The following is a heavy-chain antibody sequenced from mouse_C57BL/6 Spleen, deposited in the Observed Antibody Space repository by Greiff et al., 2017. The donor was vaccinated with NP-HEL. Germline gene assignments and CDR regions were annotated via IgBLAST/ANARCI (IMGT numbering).Heavy chain of an antibody. CDR1: GFTFSSYG. V-gene: IGHV5-6*01. Sequence: EVQVVESGGDLVKPGGSLKLSCAASGFTFSSYGMSWVRQTPDKRLEWVATISSGGSYTYYPDSVKGRFTISRDIAKNTLYLQMSSLKSEDTAMYYCARILDYGSSYEPVGFAYWGQGTLVTVSA. D-gene: IGHD1-1*01. J-gene: IGHJ3*01. CDR2: ISSGGSYT. CDR3: ARILDYGSSYEPVGFAY.